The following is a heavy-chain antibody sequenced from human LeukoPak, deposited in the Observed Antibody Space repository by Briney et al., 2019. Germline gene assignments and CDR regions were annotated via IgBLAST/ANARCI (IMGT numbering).Heavy chain of an antibody. Sequence: GGSLRLSCAASGFTFSNYAMSWVRQAPGKGLEWVSGISGSDGTTYYADSVKGRFTISRDNSKNTLYLQMNGLRAEDTAVYYCANEDSSTKLDYWGQGTLVTVSS. CDR3: ANEDSSTKLDY. V-gene: IGHV3-23*01. CDR2: ISGSDGTT. CDR1: GFTFSNYA. J-gene: IGHJ4*02. D-gene: IGHD6-13*01.